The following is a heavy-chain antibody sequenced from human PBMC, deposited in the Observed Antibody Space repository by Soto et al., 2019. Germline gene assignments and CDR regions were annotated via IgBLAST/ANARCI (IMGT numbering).Heavy chain of an antibody. CDR3: ASEAVYYYGMGV. J-gene: IGHJ6*04. CDR2: INSDGSDT. Sequence: SGGSLRLSCVASGFTFSKFWMHWVRQAPGKGLVWVSRINSDGSDTDYADSVKGRFTISRDNAKNTLYLQVNSLRAEDTAVYYCASEAVYYYGMGVCGVVATFTVSS. CDR1: GFTFSKFW. V-gene: IGHV3-74*01. D-gene: IGHD6-19*01.